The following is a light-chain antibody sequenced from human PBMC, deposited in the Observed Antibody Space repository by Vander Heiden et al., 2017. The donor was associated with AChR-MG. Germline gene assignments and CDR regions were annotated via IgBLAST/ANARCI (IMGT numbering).Light chain of an antibody. CDR2: AAS. V-gene: IGKV1-8*01. CDR1: QGISSY. Sequence: AIRMTQSPSSLSASTGDRVTITCRASQGISSYLAWYQQKPGKAPKLLIYAASTLQTGAPSRFSGSGYGTDFTLTISCLQSEDFATYYCQQEDSYPRTFGQGTKVEIK. CDR3: QQEDSYPRT. J-gene: IGKJ1*01.